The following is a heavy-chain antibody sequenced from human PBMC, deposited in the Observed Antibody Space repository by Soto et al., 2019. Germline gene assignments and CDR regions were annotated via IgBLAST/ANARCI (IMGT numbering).Heavy chain of an antibody. J-gene: IGHJ3*02. CDR1: GGSISSGGYY. Sequence: SETLSLTCTVSGGSISSGGYYWSWIRQHPGKGLEWIGYIYYSGSTYYNPSLKSRVTISVDTSKNQFSLKLSSVTAANTAVYYCARLFGRHYDFWSGYYDHDAFDIWGQGTMVTVSS. D-gene: IGHD3-3*01. V-gene: IGHV4-31*03. CDR2: IYYSGST. CDR3: ARLFGRHYDFWSGYYDHDAFDI.